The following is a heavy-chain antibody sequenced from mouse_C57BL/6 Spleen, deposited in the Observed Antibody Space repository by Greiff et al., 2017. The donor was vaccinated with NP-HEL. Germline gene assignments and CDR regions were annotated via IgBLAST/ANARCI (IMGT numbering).Heavy chain of an antibody. CDR3: AREDYDGNFDY. Sequence: QVQLQQPGAELVKPGASVKLSCKASGYTFTSSWMHWVKQRPGQGLEWIGMIHPNSGSTNYNEKFKSKATLTVDKSSSTAYMQLSSLTSEDSAVYYCAREDYDGNFDYWGQGTTLTVSS. CDR1: GYTFTSSW. D-gene: IGHD2-4*01. CDR2: IHPNSGST. J-gene: IGHJ2*01. V-gene: IGHV1-64*01.